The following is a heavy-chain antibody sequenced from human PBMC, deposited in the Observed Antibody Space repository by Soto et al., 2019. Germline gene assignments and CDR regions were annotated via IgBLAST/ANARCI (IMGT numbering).Heavy chain of an antibody. Sequence: GASVKVSCKASGYTFTSYAMHWVRQAPGQRLEWTGWINAGNGNTKYSQKFQGRVTITRDTSASTAYMELSSLRSEDTAVYYCAREPLGYCSGGSCYSSEYYYYGMDVWGQGTTVTVSS. CDR2: INAGNGNT. CDR1: GYTFTSYA. J-gene: IGHJ6*02. V-gene: IGHV1-3*01. CDR3: AREPLGYCSGGSCYSSEYYYYGMDV. D-gene: IGHD2-15*01.